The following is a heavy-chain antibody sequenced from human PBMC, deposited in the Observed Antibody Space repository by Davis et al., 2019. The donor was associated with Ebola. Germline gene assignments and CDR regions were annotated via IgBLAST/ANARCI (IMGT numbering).Heavy chain of an antibody. Sequence: ASVKVSCKASGYTFTSYYMHWVRQAPGQGLEWMGIINPSGGSTSYAQKFQGRVTMTRDTSISTAYMELSRLRSDDTAVYYCATHIVVVPAAMAVLHYYGMDVWGKGTTVTVSS. J-gene: IGHJ6*04. CDR3: ATHIVVVPAAMAVLHYYGMDV. CDR2: INPSGGST. V-gene: IGHV1-46*01. CDR1: GYTFTSYY. D-gene: IGHD2-2*01.